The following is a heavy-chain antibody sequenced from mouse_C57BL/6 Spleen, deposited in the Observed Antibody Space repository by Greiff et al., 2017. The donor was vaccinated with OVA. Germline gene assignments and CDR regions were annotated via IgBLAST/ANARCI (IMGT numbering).Heavy chain of an antibody. CDR3: TTSGSYYFDY. Sequence: VQLQQSGAELVRPGASVTLSCTASGFNIKDDYMHWVKQRPEQGLEWIGWIDPENGDTEYASKFQGTATITADTSSNTAYLQLSSLTSEDTAVYYCTTSGSYYFDYWGQGTTLTVSS. CDR1: GFNIKDDY. CDR2: IDPENGDT. V-gene: IGHV14-4*01. D-gene: IGHD1-3*01. J-gene: IGHJ2*01.